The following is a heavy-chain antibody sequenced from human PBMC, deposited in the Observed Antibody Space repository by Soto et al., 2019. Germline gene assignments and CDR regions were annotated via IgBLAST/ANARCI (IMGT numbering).Heavy chain of an antibody. Sequence: VGSLRLSCAASGFTFSSYEMNWVRQAPGKGLEWVSYISSSGSTIYYADSVKGRFTISRDNAKNSLYLQMNSLRAEDTAVYYCARESDRVSFDYWGQGTLVTVSS. CDR1: GFTFSSYE. J-gene: IGHJ4*02. CDR3: ARESDRVSFDY. CDR2: ISSSGSTI. V-gene: IGHV3-48*03.